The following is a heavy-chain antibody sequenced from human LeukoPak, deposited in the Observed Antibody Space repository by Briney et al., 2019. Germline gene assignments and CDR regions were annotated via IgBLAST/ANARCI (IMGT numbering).Heavy chain of an antibody. CDR1: GFTFSSYS. CDR3: ARGLRRAVDWDCSSTTCPPLDWFDP. Sequence: GGSLRLSCAASGFTFSSYSMNWVRQAPEKGLEWVSSISSSSSYIYYADSVKGRFTISRDNAKNSLYLQMNSLRAEDTAVYYCARGLRRAVDWDCSSTTCPPLDWFDPWGQGTLVTVSS. D-gene: IGHD2-2*01. V-gene: IGHV3-21*01. J-gene: IGHJ5*02. CDR2: ISSSSSYI.